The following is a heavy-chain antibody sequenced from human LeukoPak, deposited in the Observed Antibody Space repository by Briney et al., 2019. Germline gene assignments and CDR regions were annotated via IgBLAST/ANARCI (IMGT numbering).Heavy chain of an antibody. CDR2: IFPFFGIT. CDR1: RDTFTSYA. V-gene: IGHV1-69*04. CDR3: AKDGEPYSEYAGNWFDS. Sequence: GASVKVSCKASRDTFTSYAFSWVRQAPGQGLEWMGRIFPFFGITNYAQKFQGRVTITADKSTTTAYMELTSLRYEDTAVYYCAKDGEPYSEYAGNWFDSWGQGTLVTVSS. D-gene: IGHD1-26*01. J-gene: IGHJ5*01.